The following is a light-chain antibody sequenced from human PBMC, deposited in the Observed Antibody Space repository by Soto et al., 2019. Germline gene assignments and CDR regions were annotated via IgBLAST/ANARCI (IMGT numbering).Light chain of an antibody. Sequence: DIQMTQSPSSLSASVGDRVTITCRASRNVDNNVNWYQQKPGKAPNLLIYGSSTLYGGVPSRFSGSGSGTAVTLTVSSLHPEEFAVYFCQQSYSSPWTFGRGTKVEI. CDR3: QQSYSSPWT. V-gene: IGKV1-39*01. CDR1: RNVDNN. J-gene: IGKJ1*01. CDR2: GSS.